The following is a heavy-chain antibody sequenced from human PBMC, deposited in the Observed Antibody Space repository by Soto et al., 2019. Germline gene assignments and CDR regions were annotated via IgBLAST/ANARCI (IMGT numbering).Heavy chain of an antibody. J-gene: IGHJ5*02. CDR1: GGTFSSYA. D-gene: IGHD2-2*01. CDR3: AAIYCISTSCYEWSWFDP. Sequence: QVQLVQSGAEVKKPGSSVKVSCKASGGTFSSYAISWVRQAPGQGLEWMGGIIPIFGTANYAQKFQGRVTITADESTSTXXRELISLRSEDTAVYYCAAIYCISTSCYEWSWFDPWGQGTLVTVSS. V-gene: IGHV1-69*12. CDR2: IIPIFGTA.